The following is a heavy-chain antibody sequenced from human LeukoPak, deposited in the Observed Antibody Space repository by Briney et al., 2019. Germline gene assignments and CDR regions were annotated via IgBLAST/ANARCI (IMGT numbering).Heavy chain of an antibody. CDR1: GFIFSDHY. V-gene: IGHV3-11*01. CDR3: AREERRLYGNPDH. Sequence: PGGSLRLSCAASGFIFSDHYMGWIRQATGKGLEWVSYIDKSGTNIDYADSVKGRFTVPRDNTRNSLSLQMNSLSAEDTAVYFCAREERRLYGNPDHWGQGTLVTVSS. J-gene: IGHJ4*02. D-gene: IGHD2/OR15-2a*01. CDR2: IDKSGTNI.